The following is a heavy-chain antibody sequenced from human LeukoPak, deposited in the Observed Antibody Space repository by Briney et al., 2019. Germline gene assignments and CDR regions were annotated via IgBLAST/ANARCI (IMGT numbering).Heavy chain of an antibody. CDR3: ARPLRSQNEEY. CDR1: GFTVSSYW. CDR2: IKQDGSVE. J-gene: IGHJ4*02. D-gene: IGHD4-17*01. V-gene: IGHV3-7*01. Sequence: GGSLRLSCAASGFTVSSYWMSWVRQSPGKGLEWLANIKQDGSVEQYVGSVKGRFTISRDNAKNTLYLQMNSLRVDDTAVYYCARPLRSQNEEYWGRGTLVIVSS.